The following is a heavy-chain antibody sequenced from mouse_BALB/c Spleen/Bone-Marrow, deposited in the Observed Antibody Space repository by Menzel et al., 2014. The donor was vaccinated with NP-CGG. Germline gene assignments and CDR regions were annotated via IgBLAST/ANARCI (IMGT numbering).Heavy chain of an antibody. CDR1: GYTFSSYW. J-gene: IGHJ3*01. CDR3: ARGGCYDTSLLPY. V-gene: IGHV1-9*01. CDR2: ILPGSGTT. Sequence: QVQLQQPGAELMKPGASVKISCKATGYTFSSYWIEWVKQRPGHGLEWIGEILPGSGTTNYIEKFKGKATFTADTSSNSAYMQLSGQTSEHSAVYYSARGGCYDTSLLPYWGQGTLVTDSA. D-gene: IGHD1-1*01.